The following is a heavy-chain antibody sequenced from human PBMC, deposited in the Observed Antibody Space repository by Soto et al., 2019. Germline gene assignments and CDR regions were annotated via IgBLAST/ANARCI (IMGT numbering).Heavy chain of an antibody. CDR1: GGTFSTAA. Sequence: QVQVVQSGAEMKKPGSSVKVSCKTSGGTFSTAAISWVRQAPGQGLEWMGGIMPIFRTADYAQKFQGRVTITADESATTDYLELSSLRSEDTTVYYCASDKDRAQLGGNYYYIMDVWGQGTTVTVPS. CDR2: IMPIFRTA. CDR3: ASDKDRAQLGGNYYYIMDV. J-gene: IGHJ6*02. V-gene: IGHV1-69*12. D-gene: IGHD3-3*02.